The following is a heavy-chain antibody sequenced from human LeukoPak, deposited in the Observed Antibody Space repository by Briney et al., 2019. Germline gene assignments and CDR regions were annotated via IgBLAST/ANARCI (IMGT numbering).Heavy chain of an antibody. Sequence: SETLSLTCTVSGGSISSGGYYWRWIRQHPGKGLEWIGYIYYSGSTYYNPSLKSRVTISVDTSKNQFSLKLSSVTAADTAVYYCARDGIAARPGGFDYWGQGTLVTVSS. CDR1: GGSISSGGYY. V-gene: IGHV4-31*03. CDR3: ARDGIAARPGGFDY. D-gene: IGHD6-6*01. J-gene: IGHJ4*02. CDR2: IYYSGST.